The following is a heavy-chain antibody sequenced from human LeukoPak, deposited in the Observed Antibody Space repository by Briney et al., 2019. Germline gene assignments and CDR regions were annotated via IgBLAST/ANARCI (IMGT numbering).Heavy chain of an antibody. CDR1: GYTFTGYY. CDR2: MNPNSDGR. V-gene: IGHV1-2*07. CDR3: ARPGSQAYSSSWWGSWFDP. J-gene: IGHJ5*02. Sequence: ATVKVSCKASGYTFTGYYMHWVRQAPGQGHEWMGLMNPNSDGRNYAHKFQGRVTMTRDTSISTAYMELSRLRSDDTAVYYCARPGSQAYSSSWWGSWFDPWGQGTLVTVSS. D-gene: IGHD6-13*01.